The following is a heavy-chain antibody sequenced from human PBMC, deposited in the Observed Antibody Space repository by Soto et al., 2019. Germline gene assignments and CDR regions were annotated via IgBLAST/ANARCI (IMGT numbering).Heavy chain of an antibody. CDR1: GFTVSSNY. D-gene: IGHD6-19*01. CDR2: IYSGGST. J-gene: IGHJ6*02. CDR3: AKGWVDSSGWYEMYYYYYGMDV. V-gene: IGHV3-53*01. Sequence: GGSLRLSCAASGFTVSSNYMSWVRQAPGKGLEWVSVIYSGGSTYYADSVKGRFTISRDNSKNTLYLQMNSLRAEDTAVYYCAKGWVDSSGWYEMYYYYYGMDVWGQGATVTVSS.